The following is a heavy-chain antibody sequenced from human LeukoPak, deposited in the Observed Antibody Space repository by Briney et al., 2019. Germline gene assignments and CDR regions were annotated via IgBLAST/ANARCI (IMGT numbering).Heavy chain of an antibody. V-gene: IGHV3-23*01. CDR3: AKDWGFGELYYYYYMDV. CDR2: ISGSGGST. CDR1: GFTVSSNY. D-gene: IGHD3-10*01. J-gene: IGHJ6*03. Sequence: PGGSLRLSCAASGFTVSSNYMSWVRQAPGKGLEWVSAISGSGGSTYYADSVKGRFTISRDNSKNTLYLQMNSLRAEDTAVYYCAKDWGFGELYYYYYMDVWGKGTTVTISS.